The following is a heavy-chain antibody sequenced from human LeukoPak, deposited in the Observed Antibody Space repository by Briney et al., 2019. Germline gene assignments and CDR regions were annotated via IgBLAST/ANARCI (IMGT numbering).Heavy chain of an antibody. CDR2: IKEDGSDK. D-gene: IGHD3-10*01. Sequence: GGSLRLSCAASGFSFRSFWMSWVRQAPGKGLEWVASIKEDGSDKYYVESVKGRFTIPRENARNSLYLQMNSLRAEDTAVYYCARVLWFGGIYYFDYWGQGTLVTVSS. J-gene: IGHJ4*02. V-gene: IGHV3-7*04. CDR1: GFSFRSFW. CDR3: ARVLWFGGIYYFDY.